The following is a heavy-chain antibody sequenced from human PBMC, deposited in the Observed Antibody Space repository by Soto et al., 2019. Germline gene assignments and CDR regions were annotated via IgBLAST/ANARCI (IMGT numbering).Heavy chain of an antibody. J-gene: IGHJ3*01. Sequence: EVQLVESGGDLVQPGGSLRLSCAASGFMVRRYWLHWVLQAPGKGLVWVSRINSDGTSTSYADSVKGRFTISRDKAKNTLYLQMNSLRVEDKAVYYCAARTTDPLFDTLDVWGQGTMVTVSS. CDR2: INSDGTST. V-gene: IGHV3-74*01. CDR3: AARTTDPLFDTLDV. D-gene: IGHD1-1*01. CDR1: GFMVRRYW.